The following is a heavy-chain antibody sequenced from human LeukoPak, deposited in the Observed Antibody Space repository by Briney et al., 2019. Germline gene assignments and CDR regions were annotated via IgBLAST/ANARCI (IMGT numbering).Heavy chain of an antibody. CDR3: TSDRGTSFDS. CDR1: GIIFTNAW. V-gene: IGHV3-15*01. D-gene: IGHD1-14*01. Sequence: GGSLILSCAASGIIFTNAWMSWVRQAPGKGLEWVGRVKRRTDSGTTDYAAPVKGRFTISRDDSKRTLYLQMNSLKTEDTAVYYCTSDRGTSFDSWGQGTLVTVSS. J-gene: IGHJ4*02. CDR2: VKRRTDSGTT.